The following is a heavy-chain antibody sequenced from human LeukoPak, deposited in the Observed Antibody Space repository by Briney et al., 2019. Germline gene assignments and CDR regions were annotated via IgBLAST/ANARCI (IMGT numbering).Heavy chain of an antibody. Sequence: PSETLSLTCTVSGYSISSGYYWGWIRQPPGKWLEWIGSIYHSGSTYYNPSLKSRVTISVDTSKNQFSLKLSSVTAADTAVYYCARQTRWLRLETRFDPWGQGTLVTVSS. CDR1: GYSISSGYY. V-gene: IGHV4-38-2*02. D-gene: IGHD5-12*01. CDR2: IYHSGST. CDR3: ARQTRWLRLETRFDP. J-gene: IGHJ5*02.